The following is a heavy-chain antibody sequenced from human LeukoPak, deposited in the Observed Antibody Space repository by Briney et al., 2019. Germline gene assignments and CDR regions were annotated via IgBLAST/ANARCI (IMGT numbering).Heavy chain of an antibody. J-gene: IGHJ4*02. CDR1: GYTFTSYW. Sequence: GESLKISCKGSGYTFTSYWIAWVRQMPGKGLEWMGIIYPGDSETRYSPSFQGQVTISADNSISTAYLQWSSLKASDTAMYFCARHNYGSDYWGQGTLVTVSA. V-gene: IGHV5-51*01. CDR2: IYPGDSET. D-gene: IGHD3-10*01. CDR3: ARHNYGSDY.